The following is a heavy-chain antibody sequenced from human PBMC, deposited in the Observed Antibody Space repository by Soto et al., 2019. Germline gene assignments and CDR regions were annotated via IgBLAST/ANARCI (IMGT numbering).Heavy chain of an antibody. CDR1: GGSISSYY. J-gene: IGHJ4*02. CDR3: ARRYSSSSDY. D-gene: IGHD6-13*01. V-gene: IGHV4-59*08. CDR2: IFYSGST. Sequence: VQLQESGPGLVKPSETLSLTCTVSGGSISSYYWSWIRQPPGKGLEWIGYIFYSGSTNYNPSLKSRVTISVDTSKNQFSLKLSSVTAADTAVYYCARRYSSSSDYWDQGTLVTVSS.